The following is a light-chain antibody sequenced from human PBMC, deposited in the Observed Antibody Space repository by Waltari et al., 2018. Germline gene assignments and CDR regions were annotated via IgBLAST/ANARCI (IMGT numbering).Light chain of an antibody. CDR2: GAT. CDR1: SNDIGNYDL. J-gene: IGLJ1*01. V-gene: IGLV2-23*01. Sequence: QSALTQPASVSGSPGQSITLPCTGPSNDIGNYDLVSWYQQRPGEAPKLLMYGATKRPSGVSNRFSGSKSGKTASLTISGLQTEDEADYYCFSFVAANSFVFGPGTKVTVL. CDR3: FSFVAANSFV.